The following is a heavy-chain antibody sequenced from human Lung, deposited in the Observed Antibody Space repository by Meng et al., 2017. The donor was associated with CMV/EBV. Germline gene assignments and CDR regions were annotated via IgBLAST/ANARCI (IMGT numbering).Heavy chain of an antibody. Sequence: GGSLRLSCAASGFTFRSYAMHWVRQAPGKGLEWVSGISITGGMTCYADSVKGRFTISRDNSKNTLYLQMNSLRAEDTAVYYCAKDFWSAYYYFDSWGQGTLVTSPQ. CDR1: GFTFRSYA. D-gene: IGHD3-3*01. CDR3: AKDFWSAYYYFDS. CDR2: ISITGGMT. J-gene: IGHJ4*02. V-gene: IGHV3-23*01.